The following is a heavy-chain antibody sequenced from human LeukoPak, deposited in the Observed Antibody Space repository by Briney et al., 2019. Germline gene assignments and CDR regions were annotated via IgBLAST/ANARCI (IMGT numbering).Heavy chain of an antibody. D-gene: IGHD6-6*01. CDR2: ISGSGGST. CDR1: GFTFSSYA. Sequence: GGSLRLSCAASGFTFSSYAMSWVRQAPGKGLECVSAISGSGGSTYYADSVKGRFTISRDNSKNTLYLQMNSLRAEDTAVYYCAKVSAQLVLVFDYWGQGTLVTVSS. V-gene: IGHV3-23*01. CDR3: AKVSAQLVLVFDY. J-gene: IGHJ4*02.